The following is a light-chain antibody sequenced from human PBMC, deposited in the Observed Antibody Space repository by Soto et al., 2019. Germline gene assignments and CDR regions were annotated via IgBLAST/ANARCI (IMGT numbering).Light chain of an antibody. J-gene: IGKJ1*01. CDR2: VAS. CDR3: HQYAGSPRT. CDR1: QSLINNY. V-gene: IGKV3-20*01. Sequence: EIVLTQSPDTLSLSPGERATLSCRASQSLINNYLAWYQQRPGQDPRLLFYVASNRATGVPDRFSGSGSGTDFTLTISRLEPEDFAVYYCHQYAGSPRTFGQGTKVEIK.